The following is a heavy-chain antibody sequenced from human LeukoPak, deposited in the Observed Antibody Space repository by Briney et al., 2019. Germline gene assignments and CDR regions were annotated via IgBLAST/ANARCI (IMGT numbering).Heavy chain of an antibody. CDR1: GFTFSSYG. J-gene: IGHJ4*02. CDR2: ISYDGSNK. Sequence: GRSLRLSCAASGFTFSSYGMHWVRQAPGKGLEWVAVISYDGSNKYYADSVKGRFTISRDNSKNTLYLQMNSLRAEDTAVYYCAKADTFGGVIALFDYWGQGTLVTVSS. D-gene: IGHD3-16*02. V-gene: IGHV3-30*18. CDR3: AKADTFGGVIALFDY.